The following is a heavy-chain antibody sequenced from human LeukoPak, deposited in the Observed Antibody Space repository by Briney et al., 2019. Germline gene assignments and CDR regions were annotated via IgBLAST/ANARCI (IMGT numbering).Heavy chain of an antibody. J-gene: IGHJ4*02. Sequence: SETLSLTCTVSGGSISSYYLSWIRQPPGRGLDGIGCIYYSGSTNHSPSLKSRVTISVDTSKNQFSLKLSSVTAADTAVYYRARGDWNYPYWGQGTLVTVSS. D-gene: IGHD1-7*01. CDR1: GGSISSYY. V-gene: IGHV4-59*01. CDR3: ARGDWNYPY. CDR2: IYYSGST.